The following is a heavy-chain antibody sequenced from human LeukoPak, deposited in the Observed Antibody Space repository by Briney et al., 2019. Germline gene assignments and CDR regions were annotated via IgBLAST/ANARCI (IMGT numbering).Heavy chain of an antibody. CDR2: INSDGFSI. CDR1: GFTFSSYW. V-gene: IGHV3-74*03. J-gene: IGHJ5*02. CDR3: ARAVAVAGTDA. D-gene: IGHD6-19*01. Sequence: GGSLRLSCAASGFTFSSYWMHWVRQAPGKGPVWLARINSDGFSISYADSVRGRFTISRDNAKNTLYLQMNTLRAEDTAMYYCARAVAVAGTDAWGQGTLVTVSS.